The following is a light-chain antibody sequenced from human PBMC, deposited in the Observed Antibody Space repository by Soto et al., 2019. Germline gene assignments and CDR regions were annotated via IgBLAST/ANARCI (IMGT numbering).Light chain of an antibody. Sequence: QSALTQPASISGSPGQSIAISCTGTSSDVGAYNYVSRYQQHPGKAPKLMIFDVTNRPSGVSTRFSGSKSGDTASLTISGLQAEDEADYYCSSYTTSSTQVFGGGTKLTVL. CDR2: DVT. J-gene: IGLJ2*01. CDR1: SSDVGAYNY. V-gene: IGLV2-14*03. CDR3: SSYTTSSTQV.